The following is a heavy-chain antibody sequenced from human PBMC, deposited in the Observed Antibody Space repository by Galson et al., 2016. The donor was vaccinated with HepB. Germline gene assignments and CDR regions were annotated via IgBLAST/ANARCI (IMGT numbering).Heavy chain of an antibody. Sequence: SLRLSCAASGFTFSSYAMHWVRQAPGKGLEWVAVISYDGSHKYYADSVKGRFTISRDNSKNTLSLQMTRLRAEDTAVYYCAREQRPVVVSQGGFDYWGQGTLVTVSS. D-gene: IGHD3-22*01. CDR2: ISYDGSHK. CDR3: AREQRPVVVSQGGFDY. V-gene: IGHV3-30*04. CDR1: GFTFSSYA. J-gene: IGHJ4*02.